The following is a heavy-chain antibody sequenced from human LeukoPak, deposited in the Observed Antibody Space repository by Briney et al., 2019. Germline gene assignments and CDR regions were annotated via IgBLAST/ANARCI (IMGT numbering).Heavy chain of an antibody. D-gene: IGHD5-18*01. CDR3: ARGLGVDTAMVGLDWYFDL. CDR1: GCTLTELS. Sequence: GASVKVSCKVSGCTLTELSMHWVRQAPGKGLEWMGGFDPEDGETIYAQKFQGRVTMTRDMSTSTVYMELSSLRSEDTAVYYCARGLGVDTAMVGLDWYFDLWGRGTLVTVSS. V-gene: IGHV1-24*01. J-gene: IGHJ2*01. CDR2: FDPEDGET.